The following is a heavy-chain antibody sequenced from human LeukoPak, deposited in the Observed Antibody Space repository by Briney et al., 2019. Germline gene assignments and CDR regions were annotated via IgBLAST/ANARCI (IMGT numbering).Heavy chain of an antibody. CDR3: ARQYSGYVTFDY. D-gene: IGHD5-12*01. CDR2: IDPSDSYT. V-gene: IGHV5-10-1*01. J-gene: IGHJ4*02. Sequence: GESLKISCKGSGYSFTSHWISWVRQMPGKGLEWMGRIDPSDSYTSYSPSFQGHVTISVDKSISTAYLHWSSLKASDTAIYYCARQYSGYVTFDYWGQGTLVSVSS. CDR1: GYSFTSHW.